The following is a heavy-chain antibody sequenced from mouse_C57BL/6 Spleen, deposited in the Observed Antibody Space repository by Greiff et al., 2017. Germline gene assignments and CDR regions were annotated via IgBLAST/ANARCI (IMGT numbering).Heavy chain of an antibody. Sequence: VQLQQPGTELVKPGASVKLSCKASGYTFTSYWMHWVKQRPGQGLEWIGNINPSNGGTNYNEKFKSKATLTVDKSSSTAYMQLSSLTSADSAVYYCARERTYGSSYDWFAYWGQGTLVTVSA. CDR1: GYTFTSYW. CDR2: INPSNGGT. V-gene: IGHV1-53*01. J-gene: IGHJ3*01. CDR3: ARERTYGSSYDWFAY. D-gene: IGHD1-1*01.